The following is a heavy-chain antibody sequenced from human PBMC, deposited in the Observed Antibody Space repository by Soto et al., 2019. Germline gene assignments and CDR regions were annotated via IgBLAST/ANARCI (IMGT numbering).Heavy chain of an antibody. J-gene: IGHJ4*02. V-gene: IGHV1-18*04. Sequence: ASVKVSCKASGYTFTSYGISWVRQAPGQGLEWMGWISAYNGNTNYAQKLQGRATMTTDTSTSTAYMELRSLRSDDTAVYYCARVPTYYYDSSGYYLGYFDYWGQGTLVTVSS. CDR2: ISAYNGNT. CDR3: ARVPTYYYDSSGYYLGYFDY. D-gene: IGHD3-22*01. CDR1: GYTFTSYG.